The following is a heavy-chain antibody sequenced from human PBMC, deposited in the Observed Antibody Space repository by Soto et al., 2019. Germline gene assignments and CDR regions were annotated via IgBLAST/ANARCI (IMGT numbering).Heavy chain of an antibody. V-gene: IGHV3-23*01. D-gene: IGHD3-22*01. CDR3: AKDHHYDSSGLPDY. CDR1: GFTFSSYA. J-gene: IGHJ4*02. CDR2: ISGSGGST. Sequence: GGSLRLSCAASGFTFSSYAMSWVRQAPGKGLEWVSAISGSGGSTYYADSVKGRFTISRDNSKNTLYLQMNSLRAEDTAVYYCAKDHHYDSSGLPDYWGQGTLVTVSS.